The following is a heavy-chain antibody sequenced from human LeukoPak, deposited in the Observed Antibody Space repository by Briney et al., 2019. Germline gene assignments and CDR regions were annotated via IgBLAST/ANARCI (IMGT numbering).Heavy chain of an antibody. CDR3: ARERGTHAFDI. J-gene: IGHJ3*02. Sequence: PGGSLRLSCAASGFTFSSYWMSWVRQAPGKGLEWVANIKQDGSEKYYVDSVKGRFTFSRDNAKNSLYLQMNSLRAEDTAVYYCARERGTHAFDIWGQGTMVTVSS. D-gene: IGHD1-1*01. CDR2: IKQDGSEK. CDR1: GFTFSSYW. V-gene: IGHV3-7*01.